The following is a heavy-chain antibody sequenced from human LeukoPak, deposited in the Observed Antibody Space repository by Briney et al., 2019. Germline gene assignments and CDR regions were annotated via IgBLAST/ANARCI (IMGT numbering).Heavy chain of an antibody. CDR1: GGSFSDYY. J-gene: IGHJ4*02. D-gene: IGHD5-24*01. CDR2: INHSGST. Sequence: SETLSLTCAVYGGSFSDYYWSWIRQPPGRGLEWIGEINHSGSTNYNPSLKSRVTISVDTSKNQFSLKLSSVTAADTAVYYCAGGYNPVDYWGQGTLVTVSS. CDR3: AGGYNPVDY. V-gene: IGHV4-34*01.